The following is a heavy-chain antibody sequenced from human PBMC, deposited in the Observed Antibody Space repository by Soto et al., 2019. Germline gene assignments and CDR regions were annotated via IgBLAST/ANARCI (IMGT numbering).Heavy chain of an antibody. CDR1: GFTFSSYA. CDR3: AKLLVVPAATNDAFDI. D-gene: IGHD2-2*01. CDR2: ISGSGGST. V-gene: IGHV3-23*01. Sequence: GGSLRLSCAASGFTFSSYAMSWVRQAPGKGLEWVSAISGSGGSTYYADSVKGRFTISRDNSKNTLYLQMNSLRAEDTAVYYCAKLLVVPAATNDAFDIWGQGTMVTVSS. J-gene: IGHJ3*02.